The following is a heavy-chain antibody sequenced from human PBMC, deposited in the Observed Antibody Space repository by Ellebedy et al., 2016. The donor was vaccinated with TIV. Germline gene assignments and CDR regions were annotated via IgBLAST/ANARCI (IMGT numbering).Heavy chain of an antibody. CDR3: AKGARFLEWLLDY. CDR1: GFTFSSYG. D-gene: IGHD3-3*01. J-gene: IGHJ4*02. V-gene: IGHV3-30*18. Sequence: GESLKISCAASGFTFSSYGMHWVSQAPGKGLEWVAVISYDGSNKYYADSVKGRFAISRDNSKNTLYLQMNSLRAEDTAVYYCAKGARFLEWLLDYWGQGTLVTVSS. CDR2: ISYDGSNK.